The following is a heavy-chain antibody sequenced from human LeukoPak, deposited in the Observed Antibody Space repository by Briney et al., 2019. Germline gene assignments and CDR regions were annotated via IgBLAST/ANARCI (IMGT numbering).Heavy chain of an antibody. J-gene: IGHJ6*01. D-gene: IGHD2-2*01. CDR1: GFAFSTYG. CDR3: AKTPMPLVAEAVALYDTDV. Sequence: GRSLRLSCAASGFAFSTYGMHWVRQAPGKGLEWVGVISYDGGNKLYADSVKGRFTISRDNSKNRLYLQMNSLRAEDSAMYYRAKTPMPLVAEAVALYDTDVWGQGTSVTVSS. V-gene: IGHV3-30*18. CDR2: ISYDGGNK.